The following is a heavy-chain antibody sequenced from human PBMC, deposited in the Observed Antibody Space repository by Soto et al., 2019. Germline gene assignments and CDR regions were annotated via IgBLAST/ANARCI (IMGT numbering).Heavy chain of an antibody. D-gene: IGHD1-1*01. CDR3: ARGELERLGWFDP. V-gene: IGHV1-69*12. Sequence: QVQLVQSGAEVKKPGSSVKVSCKASGGTFRSYAISWVRQAPGQGLEWMGGIIHIFGTANYAQKFQGGVTIPGDDSTSTAYMGLSSLRSEDTAMYYGARGELERLGWFDPWGQGTVVSVSS. CDR2: IIHIFGTA. J-gene: IGHJ5*02. CDR1: GGTFRSYA.